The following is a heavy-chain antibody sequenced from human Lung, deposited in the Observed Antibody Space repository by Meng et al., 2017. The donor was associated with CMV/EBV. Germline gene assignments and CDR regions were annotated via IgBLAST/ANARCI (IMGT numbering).Heavy chain of an antibody. V-gene: IGHV4-4*02. Sequence: QGRWRGSGPELVKPSETLSLPCAVSGDSITNHNWWAWVRQPPGKGLEWIGEIPHRGSSAYNPSLKSRVSMSIDKSKNQFSLKLTSVTAADTAVYHCLRRSGGSVWGQGTLVTVSS. CDR2: IPHRGSS. CDR3: LRRSGGSV. D-gene: IGHD3-10*01. J-gene: IGHJ1*01. CDR1: GDSITNHNW.